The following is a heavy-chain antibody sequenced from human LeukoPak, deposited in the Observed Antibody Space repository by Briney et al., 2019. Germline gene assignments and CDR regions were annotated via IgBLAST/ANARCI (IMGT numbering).Heavy chain of an antibody. Sequence: PGGSLRLSCAASGFTFSTYSMNWVRQAPGKGLEWIGEINHSGSTNYNPSLKSRVTISVDTSKNQFSLKLSSVTAADTAVYYCARAPHAITIAVAGTLGAFDIWGQGTMVTVSS. CDR1: GFTFSTYS. CDR2: INHSGST. V-gene: IGHV4-34*01. CDR3: ARAPHAITIAVAGTLGAFDI. D-gene: IGHD6-19*01. J-gene: IGHJ3*02.